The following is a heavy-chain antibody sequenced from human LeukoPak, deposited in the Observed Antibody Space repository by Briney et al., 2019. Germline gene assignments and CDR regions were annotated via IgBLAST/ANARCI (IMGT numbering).Heavy chain of an antibody. CDR3: AKDAAPRTFYHHYYMDV. Sequence: ASVKVSCKASGYTFTAYYIHWVRRGPGQGLEWMGWINPNTGGSSYAQNFQGRVTMTSDASISAAYMELSSLTSDDTAIYYCAKDAAPRTFYHHYYMDVWGKGTTVTVSS. D-gene: IGHD2/OR15-2a*01. CDR2: INPNTGGS. CDR1: GYTFTAYY. J-gene: IGHJ6*03. V-gene: IGHV1-2*02.